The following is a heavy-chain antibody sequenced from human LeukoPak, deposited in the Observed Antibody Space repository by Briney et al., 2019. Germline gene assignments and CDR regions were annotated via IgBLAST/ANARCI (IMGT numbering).Heavy chain of an antibody. CDR2: IYYSGST. J-gene: IGHJ4*02. V-gene: IGHV4-39*07. D-gene: IGHD3-10*01. Sequence: NPSETLSLTCTVSGGSISSSSYYWGWIRQPPGKGPEWIGSIYYSGSTYYNPSLKSRVTISVDTSKNQFSLKLSSVTAADTAVYYCARYYYGSGSLKNNFDYWGQGTLVTVSS. CDR1: GGSISSSSYY. CDR3: ARYYYGSGSLKNNFDY.